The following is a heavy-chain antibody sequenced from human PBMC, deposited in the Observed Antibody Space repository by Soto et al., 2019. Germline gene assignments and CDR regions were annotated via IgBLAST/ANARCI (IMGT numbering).Heavy chain of an antibody. Sequence: QVQLQESGPGLVKPSQTLSLTCTVSGGSISSGGYYWSWIRQHPGKGLEWIGYIYYSGSTYYNPSLKSRVTISVDTSKNQFSLKLSSVTAADTAVYYCARGGDILTGYYNWFDPWGQGTLVTVSS. CDR1: GGSISSGGYY. V-gene: IGHV4-31*03. CDR3: ARGGDILTGYYNWFDP. CDR2: IYYSGST. D-gene: IGHD3-9*01. J-gene: IGHJ5*02.